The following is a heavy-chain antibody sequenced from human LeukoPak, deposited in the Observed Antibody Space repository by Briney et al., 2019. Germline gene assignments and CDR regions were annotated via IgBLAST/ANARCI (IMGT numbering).Heavy chain of an antibody. V-gene: IGHV1-18*01. CDR2: ISAYNGNT. CDR1: GYTFTSYG. Sequence: GASVKVSCKASGYTFTSYGISWVRQAPGQGLEWMGWISAYNGNTNYAQKLQGRVTMTTDTSTSTAYVELRSLRSDDTAVYYCARVGYYDSSGYAFDIWGQGTMVTVSS. J-gene: IGHJ3*02. D-gene: IGHD3-22*01. CDR3: ARVGYYDSSGYAFDI.